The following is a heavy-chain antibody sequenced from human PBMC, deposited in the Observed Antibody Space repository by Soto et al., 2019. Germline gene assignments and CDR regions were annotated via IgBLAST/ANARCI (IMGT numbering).Heavy chain of an antibody. D-gene: IGHD3-3*01. Sequence: EVQLVESGGGLVQPGRSLRLSCAASGFTFDDYAMHWVRQAPGKGLEWVSGINLKSGSIGYADSVKGRFTISRDNAKNSLYLQMNSLRPEDTALYYCVKDSGGLEWLILSAFDIWGQGTRVTVSS. J-gene: IGHJ3*02. CDR3: VKDSGGLEWLILSAFDI. V-gene: IGHV3-9*01. CDR1: GFTFDDYA. CDR2: INLKSGSI.